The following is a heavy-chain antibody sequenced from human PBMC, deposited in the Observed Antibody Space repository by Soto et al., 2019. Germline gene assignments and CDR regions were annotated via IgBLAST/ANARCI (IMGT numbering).Heavy chain of an antibody. V-gene: IGHV1-46*01. CDR3: ARVGYCSSTSCYAPYYYYGMDG. J-gene: IGHJ6*02. D-gene: IGHD2-2*01. Sequence: VSVQVSCKASGYTFTSYYMHWVRQAPGQGLEWMGIINPSGGSTSYAQKFQGRVTMTRDTSTSTVYMELSSLRSEDTPVYYCARVGYCSSTSCYAPYYYYGMDGWGQGTTVTVCS. CDR1: GYTFTSYY. CDR2: INPSGGST.